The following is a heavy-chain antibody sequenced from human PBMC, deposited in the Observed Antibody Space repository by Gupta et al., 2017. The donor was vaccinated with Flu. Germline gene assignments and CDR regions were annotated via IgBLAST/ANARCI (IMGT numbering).Heavy chain of an antibody. V-gene: IGHV4-59*01. CDR2: TSYRGYT. CDR3: ARFPCASSNYLWYYMDV. J-gene: IGHJ6*03. Sequence: PWKGLEWIGYTSYRGYTTYNPSLKSRVTISGDTSKNQFSLKLTSVTAADTAVYYCARFPCASSNYLWYYMDVWGRGTTVTVSS. D-gene: IGHD2-15*01.